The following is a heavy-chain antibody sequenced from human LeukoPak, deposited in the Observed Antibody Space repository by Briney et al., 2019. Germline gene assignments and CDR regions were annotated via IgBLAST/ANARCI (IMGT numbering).Heavy chain of an antibody. CDR3: ARQCKNYYDSSGYYQFYDY. V-gene: IGHV4-34*01. Sequence: PSETLSLTCAVYGGSFSGYYWSWIRQPPGKGLEWIGEINHSGSTNYNPSLKSRVTISVDTSKNQFSLKLSSVTAADTAVYYCARQCKNYYDSSGYYQFYDYWGQGTLVTVSS. CDR1: GGSFSGYY. CDR2: INHSGST. J-gene: IGHJ4*02. D-gene: IGHD3-22*01.